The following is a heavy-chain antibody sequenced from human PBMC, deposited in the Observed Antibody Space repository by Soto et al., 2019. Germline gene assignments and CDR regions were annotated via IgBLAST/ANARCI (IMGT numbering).Heavy chain of an antibody. D-gene: IGHD5-12*01. CDR3: ARHGGGYDVPSFYYYYMDV. Sequence: QVQLQESGPGLVKPSETLSLTCTVSGGSISSYYWSWIRQPPGKGLEWIGYIYYSGSTNYNPSLKSRVTISVDTAKNQFSLKLSSVTAADTAVYYCARHGGGYDVPSFYYYYMDVWGKGTTVTVSS. V-gene: IGHV4-59*08. CDR1: GGSISSYY. J-gene: IGHJ6*03. CDR2: IYYSGST.